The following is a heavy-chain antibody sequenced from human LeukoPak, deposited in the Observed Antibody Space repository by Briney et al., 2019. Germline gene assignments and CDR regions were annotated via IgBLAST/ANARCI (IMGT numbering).Heavy chain of an antibody. CDR3: ARDTGTVVDY. Sequence: PSETLSLTCTVSGGSISGFHWSWIRQPPGKGLEWIGYIYYSGSTNYNPSLKSRVTTSVDTSKNQFSLKLSSVTAADTAVYYCARDTGTVVDYWGQGTLVTVSS. CDR1: GGSISGFH. D-gene: IGHD4-23*01. CDR2: IYYSGST. V-gene: IGHV4-59*01. J-gene: IGHJ4*02.